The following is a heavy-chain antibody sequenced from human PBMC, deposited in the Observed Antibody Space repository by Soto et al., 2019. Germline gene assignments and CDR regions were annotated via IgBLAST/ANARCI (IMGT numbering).Heavy chain of an antibody. Sequence: EVQLVESGGGLVQPGRSLRLSCAASGFTFDDYAMHWVRQAPGKGLEWVSGISWNSGSIGYADSVKGRFTISRDNGKNFLYLQIDRLGAEDKALYFCAKDFQGGGANRFDLLGQGTLVTVSS. J-gene: IGHJ5*02. CDR3: AKDFQGGGANRFDL. D-gene: IGHD1-26*01. V-gene: IGHV3-9*01. CDR2: ISWNSGSI. CDR1: GFTFDDYA.